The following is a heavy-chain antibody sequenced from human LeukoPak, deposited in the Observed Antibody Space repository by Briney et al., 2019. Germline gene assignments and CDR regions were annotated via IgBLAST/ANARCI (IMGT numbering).Heavy chain of an antibody. CDR1: GYTFISYG. Sequence: ASVKVSCKASGYTFISYGISGVRQAPGQGLEWMGWISAHNGNTDYAQKLQGRVTMTTDTSTSTAYMELRSLRSDDTAVYYCARVGIQLWLLDYWGRGTLVTVSA. CDR3: ARVGIQLWLLDY. D-gene: IGHD5-18*01. V-gene: IGHV1-18*01. J-gene: IGHJ4*02. CDR2: ISAHNGNT.